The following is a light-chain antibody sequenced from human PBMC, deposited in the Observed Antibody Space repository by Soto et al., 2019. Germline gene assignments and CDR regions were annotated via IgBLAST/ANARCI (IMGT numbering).Light chain of an antibody. V-gene: IGLV1-44*01. CDR3: AAWHDSLNGHYV. Sequence: SRLSEPPSGSGAPGQKVAISCSWSTSNIGRNTVNCYQQLPGATPKLLRYSTRDRASGVPDRFSGSKSGTSASLEISGVQSGDQADYYCAAWHDSLNGHYVFGPGTKLTVL. J-gene: IGLJ1*01. CDR1: TSNIGRNT. CDR2: STR.